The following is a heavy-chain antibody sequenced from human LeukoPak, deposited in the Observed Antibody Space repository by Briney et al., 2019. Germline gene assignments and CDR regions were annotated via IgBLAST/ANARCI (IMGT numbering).Heavy chain of an antibody. V-gene: IGHV4-31*03. CDR2: IYYSGST. J-gene: IGHJ3*02. CDR3: ARGGYRDAFDI. Sequence: SETLSLTCTVSGGSISSGGYYWSWIRQHPGKGLERIGYIYYSGSTYYNPSLKSRVTISVDTSKNQFSLKLSSVTAADTAVYYCARGGYRDAFDIWGQGTMVTVSS. D-gene: IGHD5-18*01. CDR1: GGSISSGGYY.